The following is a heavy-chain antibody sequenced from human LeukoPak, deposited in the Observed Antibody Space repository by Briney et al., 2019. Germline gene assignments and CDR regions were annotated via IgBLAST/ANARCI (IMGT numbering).Heavy chain of an antibody. CDR2: ISYDGPNK. CDR3: AKVQSSVWVQTFDY. CDR1: GFTFNNYG. D-gene: IGHD5-18*01. V-gene: IGHV3-30*18. Sequence: GESLKISCAASGFTFNNYGMHWVRQAPGKGLEWVAVISYDGPNKYYTDSVKGRFTISRDNSKNTLYLQMNSLRVEDTAVYYCAKVQSSVWVQTFDYWGQGTRVTVSS. J-gene: IGHJ4*02.